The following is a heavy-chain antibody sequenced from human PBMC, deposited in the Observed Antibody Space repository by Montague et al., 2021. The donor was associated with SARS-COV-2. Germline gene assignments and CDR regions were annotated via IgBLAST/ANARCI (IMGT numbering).Heavy chain of an antibody. J-gene: IGHJ6*02. CDR2: IDWDGDK. CDR3: ARGPSDTYYYNGMDV. CDR1: GFSLSTSGMC. V-gene: IGHV2-70*11. Sequence: PALVKPTQTLTLTCTFSGFSLSTSGMCMTWIRQPPGKALEWLARIDWDGDKYYNTSLKSGLTISKDTSKNLVVLTMTNMDPVDTATYYCARGPSDTYYYNGMDVWGRATTVTVSS.